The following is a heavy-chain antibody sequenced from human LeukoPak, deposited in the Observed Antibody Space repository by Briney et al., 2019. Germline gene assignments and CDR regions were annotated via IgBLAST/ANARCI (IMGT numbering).Heavy chain of an antibody. CDR2: INPSTGNP. J-gene: IGHJ4*02. Sequence: AAVKVSCKASGYKFTSFSINWVRQAPGQGLQYMGWINPSTGNPTYAPGFTGRFVFSLDTSVSTAYLHISSLKAEDTAVYYCSLTSEMSTVILDYWGRGTQVTVSS. V-gene: IGHV7-4-1*02. D-gene: IGHD5-24*01. CDR1: GYKFTSFS. CDR3: SLTSEMSTVILDY.